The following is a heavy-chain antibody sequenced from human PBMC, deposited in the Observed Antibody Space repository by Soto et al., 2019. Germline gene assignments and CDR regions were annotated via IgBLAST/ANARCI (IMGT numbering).Heavy chain of an antibody. Sequence: EVQLVESGGGLVQPGGSLRLSCAASGFTFSRYWMHWVRQAPGKGLVWLSRIDSGGSTTYYADSVKGRFTISRDNDKDTVYLQMNRLRAEDTAVYYCASGYMYSSGLFFYGMDDWGQGTTVTVSS. V-gene: IGHV3-74*02. CDR1: GFTFSRYW. D-gene: IGHD6-19*01. CDR3: ASGYMYSSGLFFYGMDD. J-gene: IGHJ6*02. CDR2: IDSGGSTT.